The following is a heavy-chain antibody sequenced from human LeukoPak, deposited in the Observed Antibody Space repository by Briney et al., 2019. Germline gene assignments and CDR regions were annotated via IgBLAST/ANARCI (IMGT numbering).Heavy chain of an antibody. Sequence: GGSLRLSCAASGFTFSSYGMSWVRQAPGKGLEWVTAISGSGGSTYYADSVKGRFTISRDNSKNTLYLQMNSLRAEDTAVYYCAKGGQQLVRFNWFDPWGQGTLVTVSS. V-gene: IGHV3-23*01. J-gene: IGHJ5*02. D-gene: IGHD6-13*01. CDR1: GFTFSSYG. CDR2: ISGSGGST. CDR3: AKGGQQLVRFNWFDP.